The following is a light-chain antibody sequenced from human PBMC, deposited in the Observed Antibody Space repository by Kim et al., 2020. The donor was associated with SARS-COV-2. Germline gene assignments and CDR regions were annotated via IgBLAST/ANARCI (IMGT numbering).Light chain of an antibody. J-gene: IGKJ4*01. V-gene: IGKV3-11*01. Sequence: SPLWETASPSRSARQSVISFIGSDHHKHHEAPRLPIYEASNRSTVSSARCSGSVSGTDFTLTISSLEHEDFAVYYCQQRSNGTLTFGGGTKVDIK. CDR1: QSVISF. CDR3: QQRSNGTLT. CDR2: EAS.